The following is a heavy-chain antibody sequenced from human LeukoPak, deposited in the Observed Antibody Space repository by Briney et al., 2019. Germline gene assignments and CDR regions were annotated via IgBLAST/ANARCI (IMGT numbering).Heavy chain of an antibody. J-gene: IGHJ4*02. CDR3: VRGAYSFDQ. CDR2: IIHSGST. V-gene: IGHV4-34*01. CDR1: GASFRDYY. Sequence: PSETLSLTCTFYGASFRDYYWTWIRQSPGNGLEWIGEIIHSGSTNYKSSLKSRLTISIDTSKNQFSLKLTSVTAADTAVYYCVRGAYSFDQWGEGTLVTVSS.